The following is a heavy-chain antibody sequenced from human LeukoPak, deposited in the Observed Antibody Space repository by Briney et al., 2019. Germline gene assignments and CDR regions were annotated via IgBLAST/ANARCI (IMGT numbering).Heavy chain of an antibody. V-gene: IGHV1-18*04. Sequence: ASVKASCKASGYTFTSYGISWVRPAPGQGLEWMGWISAYNGNTTYAPKPQGSVTMTTDTSTSTAYRELRSLRSDDTAVYYCARERESSSWPSYYYYYGMDVWGKGTTVTVSS. J-gene: IGHJ6*04. D-gene: IGHD6-13*01. CDR2: ISAYNGNT. CDR1: GYTFTSYG. CDR3: ARERESSSWPSYYYYYGMDV.